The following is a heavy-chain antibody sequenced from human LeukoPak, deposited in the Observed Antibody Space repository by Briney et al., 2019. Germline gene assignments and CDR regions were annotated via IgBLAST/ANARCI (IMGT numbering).Heavy chain of an antibody. CDR1: GFRFGSDW. V-gene: IGHV3-7*01. Sequence: GGSLRLPCAASGFRFGSDWMSWFRQAPGKGLEWVANINPDGSEKYYVDSVKGRFTMSRDNDKNSLYLRLNSLRADDTAVYYCVRYYDPPVGDAFDIWGQGTLVTVSS. D-gene: IGHD3-16*01. J-gene: IGHJ3*02. CDR3: VRYYDPPVGDAFDI. CDR2: INPDGSEK.